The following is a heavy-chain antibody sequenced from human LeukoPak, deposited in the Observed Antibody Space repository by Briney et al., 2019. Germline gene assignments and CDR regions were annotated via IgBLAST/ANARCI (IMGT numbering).Heavy chain of an antibody. CDR1: GGSISSSSYY. J-gene: IGHJ6*03. CDR2: IYYSGST. Sequence: PSETLSLTCTVSGGSISSSSYYWGWIRQPPGKGLEWIGSIYYSGSTYYNPSLKSRVTISVDTSKNQFSLKLSSVTAADTAVYYCARAFITVSDSYYYYMDVWGKGTTVTVSS. V-gene: IGHV4-39*01. D-gene: IGHD3-3*01. CDR3: ARAFITVSDSYYYYMDV.